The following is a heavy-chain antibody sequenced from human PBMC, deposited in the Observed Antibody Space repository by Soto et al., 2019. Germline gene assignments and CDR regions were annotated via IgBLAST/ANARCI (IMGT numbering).Heavy chain of an antibody. D-gene: IGHD1-26*01. CDR2: INPSGGST. CDR3: ARGSSGGWGAREGDYFDY. Sequence: QVQLVQSGAEVKKPGASVKVSCKASGYTFTSYYMHWVRQAPGQGLEWMGIINPSGGSTSYAQKFRSRVTMTRETATSTVYMELSSLRSDDTAVYYCARGSSGGWGAREGDYFDYWGQGTLVTVSS. J-gene: IGHJ4*02. V-gene: IGHV1-46*01. CDR1: GYTFTSYY.